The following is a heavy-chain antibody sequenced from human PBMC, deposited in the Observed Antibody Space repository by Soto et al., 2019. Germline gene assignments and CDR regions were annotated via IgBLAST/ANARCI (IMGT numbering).Heavy chain of an antibody. J-gene: IGHJ3*02. D-gene: IGHD2-15*01. Sequence: QDQLVQSGAEVKKPGASVTISCKASGYSFTNYYMHWVRQAPGQVLEWVGIINAGGGGPSYAEKFLGRVTMTRDTSTSTVFMNLSSLRSEDTAMYYCARDRRWRGAFDIWGQGTMVVVSP. V-gene: IGHV1-46*01. CDR1: GYSFTNYY. CDR3: ARDRRWRGAFDI. CDR2: INAGGGGP.